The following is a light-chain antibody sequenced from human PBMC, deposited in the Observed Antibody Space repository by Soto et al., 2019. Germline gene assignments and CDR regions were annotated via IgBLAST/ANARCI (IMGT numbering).Light chain of an antibody. J-gene: IGKJ3*01. V-gene: IGKV1-33*01. Sequence: DIQLTQSPSSLSASVGDRITITCQASLHINDCVNWYQQKPGKAPKLLVYDASTLETGVPLRFSGSGSGREFTFAISGLQPEDVSAYYCQQYDSLFSCGPGTKVEI. CDR3: QQYDSLFS. CDR1: LHINDC. CDR2: DAS.